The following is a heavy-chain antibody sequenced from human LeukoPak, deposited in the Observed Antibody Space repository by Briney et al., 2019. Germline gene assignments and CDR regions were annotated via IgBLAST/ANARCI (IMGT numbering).Heavy chain of an antibody. J-gene: IGHJ4*02. V-gene: IGHV3-21*05. D-gene: IGHD2-2*01. CDR1: GFTFSLYA. Sequence: GGSLRLSCEASGFTFSLYAMNWVRQAPGKGLEWVSYINDESSDIHYAGFVRGRFTISRDDARQTLYLQLSSLRVEDTAVYYCARDTFQPGLIDSWGQGTLVTVSS. CDR3: ARDTFQPGLIDS. CDR2: INDESSDI.